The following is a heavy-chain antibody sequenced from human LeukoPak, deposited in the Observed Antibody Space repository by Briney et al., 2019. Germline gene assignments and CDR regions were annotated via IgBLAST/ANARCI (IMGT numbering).Heavy chain of an antibody. Sequence: ASVKVSCKASGYTFTGHSMYWVRQAPGQGLEWMGWIKPNSGGTNYAQKFQGRVTMTRDTSISTAYMELSRLRSDDTAVYYCARGPGPFDYWGQGTLVTVSS. D-gene: IGHD3-10*01. CDR2: IKPNSGGT. CDR1: GYTFTGHS. J-gene: IGHJ4*02. CDR3: ARGPGPFDY. V-gene: IGHV1-2*02.